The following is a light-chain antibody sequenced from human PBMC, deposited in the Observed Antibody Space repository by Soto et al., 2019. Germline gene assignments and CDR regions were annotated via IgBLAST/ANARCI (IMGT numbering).Light chain of an antibody. CDR2: GAS. CDR1: QSVSSSY. CDR3: HQYGSSPPTT. Sequence: EIVLTQSPGTLSLSPGERATLSCRASQSVSSSYLAWYQQKPGQAPRLLIYGASSRATGIPDRFSGSGSGTDVTLTISSLEPEDFAVYYCHQYGSSPPTTFGQGTKVEIK. J-gene: IGKJ1*01. V-gene: IGKV3-20*01.